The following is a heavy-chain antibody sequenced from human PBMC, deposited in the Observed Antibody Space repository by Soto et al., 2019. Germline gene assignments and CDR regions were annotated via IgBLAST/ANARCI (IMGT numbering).Heavy chain of an antibody. CDR3: ARVFSSGSGWMYYFDF. J-gene: IGHJ4*02. D-gene: IGHD6-25*01. Sequence: QVQLQESGPGLVESSGTLSLTCEVSSGSISSGNWWSWVRQPPGKGLEWIGEIYYTGATNYNPSLKSRVTMTIDKSRDPFSLNLRSAPAADTAVYYCARVFSSGSGWMYYFDFWGQGILVSVSS. CDR1: SGSISSGNW. V-gene: IGHV4-4*02. CDR2: IYYTGAT.